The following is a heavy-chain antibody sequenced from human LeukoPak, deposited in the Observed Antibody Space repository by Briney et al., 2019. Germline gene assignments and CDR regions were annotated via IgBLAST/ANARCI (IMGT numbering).Heavy chain of an antibody. CDR1: GFTFSSYA. D-gene: IGHD3-10*01. Sequence: GGSLRLSCAASGFTFSSYAMSWVRQAPGKGLEWVSAISGSGGSTYYADSVKGRFTISRDNSKNTLYLQMNSLRADDTAVYYCVKELTSGYYFDYWGQGTLVTVSS. J-gene: IGHJ4*02. V-gene: IGHV3-23*01. CDR3: VKELTSGYYFDY. CDR2: ISGSGGST.